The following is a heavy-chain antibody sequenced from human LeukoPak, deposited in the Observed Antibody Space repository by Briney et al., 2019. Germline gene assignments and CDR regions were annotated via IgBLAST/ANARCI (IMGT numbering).Heavy chain of an antibody. CDR2: IYHSGST. V-gene: IGHV4-30-2*01. Sequence: PSQTLSLTCAVSGGSISSGGYSWIWIRQPPGKGLEGIGYIYHSGSTYYNPSLKSRVTISVDRSKTMFSLKLSSVTAADTAVYYCARGDRYCSSTSCRATWYAFDIWSQGTMVTVSS. J-gene: IGHJ3*02. CDR1: GGSISSGGYS. CDR3: ARGDRYCSSTSCRATWYAFDI. D-gene: IGHD2-2*01.